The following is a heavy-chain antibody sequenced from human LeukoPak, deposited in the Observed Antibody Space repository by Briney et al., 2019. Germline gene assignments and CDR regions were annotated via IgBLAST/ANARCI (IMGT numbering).Heavy chain of an antibody. Sequence: ASVEVSCKASGYTFTSYYIHWVRQAPGQGLEWMGLINPSGGSTNYAQKFQGRVTITADKSTSTAYMELSSLRSEDTAVYYCARGSYGDYGFDPWGQGTLVTVSS. CDR2: INPSGGST. CDR3: ARGSYGDYGFDP. J-gene: IGHJ5*02. D-gene: IGHD4-17*01. CDR1: GYTFTSYY. V-gene: IGHV1-46*01.